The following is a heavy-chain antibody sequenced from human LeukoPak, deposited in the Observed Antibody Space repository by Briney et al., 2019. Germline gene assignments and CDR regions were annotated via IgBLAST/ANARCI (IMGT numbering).Heavy chain of an antibody. J-gene: IGHJ5*02. D-gene: IGHD4-17*01. CDR1: GGSISSGSYY. CDR3: ASVLDYGDYAWFDP. CDR2: IYTSGST. V-gene: IGHV4-61*02. Sequence: SQTLSLTXTVSGGSISSGSYYWSCIRQPAGKGLEWIGRIYTSGSTNYNPSLKSRVTISVDTSKNQSSLKLSSVTAADTAVYYCASVLDYGDYAWFDPWGQGTLVTVSS.